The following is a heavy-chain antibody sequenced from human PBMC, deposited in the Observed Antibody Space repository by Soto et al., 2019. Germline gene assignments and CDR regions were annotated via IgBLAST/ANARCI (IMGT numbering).Heavy chain of an antibody. V-gene: IGHV4-39*01. Sequence: QLQLQESGPGLVKPSETLSLTCTVSGGSISSSSHYWGWIRQPPGKGLEWIGSIYNSGSTYYNPSLKSRVTISVDMSKNQFPLKLSSVTAADTAVYYCAICFVGYSSSWYWGQGTLVTVSS. CDR2: IYNSGST. CDR3: AICFVGYSSSWY. CDR1: GGSISSSSHY. J-gene: IGHJ4*02. D-gene: IGHD6-13*01.